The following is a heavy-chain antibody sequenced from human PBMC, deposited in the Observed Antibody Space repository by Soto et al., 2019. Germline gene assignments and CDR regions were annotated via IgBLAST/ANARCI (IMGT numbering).Heavy chain of an antibody. D-gene: IGHD3-10*01. CDR2: IYYSGST. CDR3: ARAKLLWFGEYVWFDP. CDR1: GGSISSGGYY. J-gene: IGHJ5*02. V-gene: IGHV4-31*03. Sequence: QVQLQESGPGLVKPSQTLSLTCTVSGGSISSGGYYWSWIRQHPGKGLEWIGYIYYSGSTYYNPSLKSRVTISVDTSKNHFSLKLSSVTAADTAVYYCARAKLLWFGEYVWFDPGGQGTLVTVSS.